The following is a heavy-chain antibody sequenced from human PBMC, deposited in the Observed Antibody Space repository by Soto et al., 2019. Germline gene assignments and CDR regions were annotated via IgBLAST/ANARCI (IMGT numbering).Heavy chain of an antibody. D-gene: IGHD3-10*01. CDR1: GFTFSSYG. Sequence: QVQLVESGGGVVQPGRSLRLSCAASGFTFSSYGMHWVRQAPGKGLEWVAVIWYDGSNKYYADSVKGRFTISRDNSKNTLYRQMNSLRAEDTAVYYCARYWFGMHDYWGQGTLVTVSS. J-gene: IGHJ4*02. CDR3: ARYWFGMHDY. V-gene: IGHV3-33*01. CDR2: IWYDGSNK.